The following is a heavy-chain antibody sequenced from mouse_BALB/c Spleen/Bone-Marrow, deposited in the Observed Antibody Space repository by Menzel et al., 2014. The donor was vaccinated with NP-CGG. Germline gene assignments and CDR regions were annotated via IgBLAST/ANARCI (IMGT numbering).Heavy chain of an antibody. Sequence: EVQLQQSGPELVKPGASVKTSCKASGYTFTSYIMHWVKQKPGQGLEWIGYINPYNDGTKYNEKFKGKATLTSDKSSSTACMELSSLTSEDSAVYYCARRWLPYAMDYWGQGTSVTVSS. J-gene: IGHJ4*01. CDR3: ARRWLPYAMDY. D-gene: IGHD2-3*01. CDR1: GYTFTSYI. V-gene: IGHV1-14*01. CDR2: INPYNDGT.